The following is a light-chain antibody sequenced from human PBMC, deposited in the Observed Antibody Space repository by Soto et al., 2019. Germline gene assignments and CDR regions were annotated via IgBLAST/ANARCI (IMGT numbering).Light chain of an antibody. CDR1: QSVSID. Sequence: EIVMTQSPATLSVSPGERATLSCRASQSVSIDLAWYQQTPGQAPRLLIYGASNRATGIPDRFSGSGSGTDFTLTISRLEPEDFAVYYCQQYGSSPLTFGGGTKVDIK. CDR2: GAS. CDR3: QQYGSSPLT. V-gene: IGKV3-20*01. J-gene: IGKJ4*01.